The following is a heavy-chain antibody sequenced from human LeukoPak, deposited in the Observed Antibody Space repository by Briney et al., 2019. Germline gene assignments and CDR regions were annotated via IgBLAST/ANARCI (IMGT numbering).Heavy chain of an antibody. CDR1: GGSFSGYY. Sequence: TSETLSHTCAVYGGSFSGYYWSWIRQPPGKGLEWIGEINHSGSTNYNPSLKSRVTISVDTSKNQFSLKLSSVTAADTAVYYCARGGLGDYWYFDLWGRGTLVTVSS. J-gene: IGHJ2*01. CDR2: INHSGST. CDR3: ARGGLGDYWYFDL. D-gene: IGHD4-17*01. V-gene: IGHV4-34*01.